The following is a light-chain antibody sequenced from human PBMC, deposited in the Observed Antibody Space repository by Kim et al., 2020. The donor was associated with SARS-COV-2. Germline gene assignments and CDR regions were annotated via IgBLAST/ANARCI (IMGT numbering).Light chain of an antibody. CDR2: RDN. J-gene: IGLJ2*01. V-gene: IGLV3-9*01. CDR1: NIESKN. CDR3: QVWDSSTGV. Sequence: VALGQTARITCGGNNIESKNVHGYQQKPGQAPVLVLYRDNKRPSGIPERFSGSNSGNTATLTISGAQDGDEADYYGQVWDSSTGVFGGGTQLTVL.